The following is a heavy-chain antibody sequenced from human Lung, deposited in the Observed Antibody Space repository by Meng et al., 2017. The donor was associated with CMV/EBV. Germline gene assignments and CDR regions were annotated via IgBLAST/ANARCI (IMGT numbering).Heavy chain of an antibody. Sequence: GGSLTLXCAASGFIFDDYAMHWVRQAPGKGLEWVAGISWNSGKIGYADSVKGRFTVSRDKDTNSLYLQMNSLRAEDAALYYCAIDISFSDLGFFDYLGQGXLVTVSS. CDR1: GFIFDDYA. V-gene: IGHV3-9*01. J-gene: IGHJ4*02. CDR2: ISWNSGKI. CDR3: AIDISFSDLGFFDY. D-gene: IGHD2/OR15-2a*01.